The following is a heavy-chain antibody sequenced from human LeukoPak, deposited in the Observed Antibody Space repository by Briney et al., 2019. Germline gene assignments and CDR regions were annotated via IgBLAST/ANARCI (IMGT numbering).Heavy chain of an antibody. D-gene: IGHD3-3*01. CDR2: IYPGDSDT. V-gene: IGHV5-51*01. CDR1: GYSFTCYW. Sequence: GESLKISCKGSGYSFTCYWIGWVRQMPGKGLEWMGIIYPGDSDTRYSPSFQGQVTISADKSISTAYLQWSSLKASDTAMYYCARQYEGGVYYDFWSGYSDAFDIWGQGTMVTVSS. J-gene: IGHJ3*02. CDR3: ARQYEGGVYYDFWSGYSDAFDI.